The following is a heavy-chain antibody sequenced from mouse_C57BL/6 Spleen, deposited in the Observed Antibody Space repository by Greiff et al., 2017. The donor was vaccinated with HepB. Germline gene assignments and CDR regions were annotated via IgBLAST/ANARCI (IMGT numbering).Heavy chain of an antibody. V-gene: IGHV1-64*01. CDR1: GYTFTSYW. Sequence: QVQLQQPGAELVKPGASVKLSCKASGYTFTSYWMHWVKQRPGQGLEWIGMIHPNSGSTNYNEKFKSKATLTVDKSSSTAYMQLSSLTSEDSAVYYCARPRDSSGAMDYWGQGTSVTVSS. CDR3: ARPRDSSGAMDY. CDR2: IHPNSGST. J-gene: IGHJ4*01. D-gene: IGHD3-2*02.